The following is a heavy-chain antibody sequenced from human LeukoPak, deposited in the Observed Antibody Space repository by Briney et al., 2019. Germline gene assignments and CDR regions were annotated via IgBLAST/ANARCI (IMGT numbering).Heavy chain of an antibody. CDR3: AALRF. CDR1: GFTFKNSW. CDR2: IRYDGSNK. D-gene: IGHD3-3*01. Sequence: GGSLRLSCAASGFTFKNSWMSWVRQAPGKGLEWVAFIRYDGSNKYYADSVKGRFTISRDNSKNTLYLQMNSLRAEDTAVYYCAALRFWGQGTLVTVSS. V-gene: IGHV3-30*02. J-gene: IGHJ4*02.